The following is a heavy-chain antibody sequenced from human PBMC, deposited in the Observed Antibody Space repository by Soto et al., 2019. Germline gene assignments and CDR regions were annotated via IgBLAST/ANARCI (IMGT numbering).Heavy chain of an antibody. Sequence: PGESLKISCKGAGYSFTSYWISWVRQMPGKGLEWMGRIDPSDSYTNYSPSFQGHVTISADKSISTAYLQWSSLKASDTAMYYCASHGITISIRFGMDVWGQGTTVTVSS. D-gene: IGHD3-9*01. CDR1: GYSFTSYW. J-gene: IGHJ6*02. CDR2: IDPSDSYT. V-gene: IGHV5-10-1*01. CDR3: ASHGITISIRFGMDV.